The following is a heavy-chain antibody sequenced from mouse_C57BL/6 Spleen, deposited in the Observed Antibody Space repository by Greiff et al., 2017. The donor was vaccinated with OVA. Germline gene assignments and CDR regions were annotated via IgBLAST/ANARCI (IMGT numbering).Heavy chain of an antibody. Sequence: EVQLQQSGAELVKPGASVKLSCTASGFNIKDYYMHWVKQRTEQGLEWIGRIDPEDGDTKYAPKFQGKATITADTSSNTAYLQLSSLTSEDTAVYYCARASPAYGSSKYYFDYWGQGTTLTVSS. V-gene: IGHV14-2*01. CDR2: IDPEDGDT. CDR1: GFNIKDYY. D-gene: IGHD1-1*01. J-gene: IGHJ2*01. CDR3: ARASPAYGSSKYYFDY.